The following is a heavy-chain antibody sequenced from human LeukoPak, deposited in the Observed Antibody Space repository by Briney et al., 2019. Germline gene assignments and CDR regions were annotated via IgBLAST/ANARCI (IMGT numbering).Heavy chain of an antibody. CDR3: VSFYETY. D-gene: IGHD2/OR15-2a*01. J-gene: IGHJ4*02. CDR1: GNYW. V-gene: IGHV3-74*01. CDR2: INSDGSWT. Sequence: GGSLRLSCAASGNYWMHWVRRAPGKGLVWVSHINSDGSWTSYADSVKGRFTISKDNAKNTVYLQMNNLRAEDTAVYYCVSFYETYWGRGTLVTVSS.